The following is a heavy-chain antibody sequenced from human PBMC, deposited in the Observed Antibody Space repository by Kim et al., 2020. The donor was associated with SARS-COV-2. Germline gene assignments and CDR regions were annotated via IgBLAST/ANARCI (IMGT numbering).Heavy chain of an antibody. CDR3: ARKRQWLPPAY. CDR1: GGSFSGYY. D-gene: IGHD5-12*01. Sequence: SENLSLTCAVYGGSFSGYYWSWIRQPPGKGLEWIGEINHSGSTNYNPSLKSRVTISVDTSKNQFSLKLSSVTAADTAVYYCARKRQWLPPAYWGQGTLVTVSS. CDR2: INHSGST. V-gene: IGHV4-34*01. J-gene: IGHJ4*02.